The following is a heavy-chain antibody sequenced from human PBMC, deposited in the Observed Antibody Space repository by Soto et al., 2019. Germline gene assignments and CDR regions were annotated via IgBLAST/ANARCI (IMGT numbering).Heavy chain of an antibody. CDR3: ANSVYSGSYLSGYYFDY. Sequence: VESLKISCEASGYTFTDNWIAWVRQMPGKGLEWMGRIDPSDSYTNYSPSFQGHVTISADKSISTAYLQWSSLRSEDTAVYYCANSVYSGSYLSGYYFDYWGQGTLVTGSS. J-gene: IGHJ4*02. CDR1: GYTFTDNW. D-gene: IGHD1-26*01. CDR2: IDPSDSYT. V-gene: IGHV5-10-1*01.